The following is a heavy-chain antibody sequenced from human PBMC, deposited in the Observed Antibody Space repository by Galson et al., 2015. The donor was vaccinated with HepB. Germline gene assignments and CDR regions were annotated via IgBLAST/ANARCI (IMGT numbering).Heavy chain of an antibody. CDR2: MNTNTGKP. D-gene: IGHD3-3*01. V-gene: IGHV7-4-1*02. Sequence: SVKVSCKASGYTFTDYVVNWVRQAPGQGLEWMGWMNTNTGKPTYAPGFAGRFVFSFDTSVTTAYLQISSLETDDTAVSYCARSPLRFLDWLPYYGYYYMDVWGEGTTVTVSS. CDR1: GYTFTDYV. CDR3: ARSPLRFLDWLPYYGYYYMDV. J-gene: IGHJ6*03.